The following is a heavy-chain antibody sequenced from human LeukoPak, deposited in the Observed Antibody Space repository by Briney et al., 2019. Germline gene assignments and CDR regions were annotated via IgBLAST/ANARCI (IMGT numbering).Heavy chain of an antibody. V-gene: IGHV3-48*01. CDR1: GFTFSSYS. CDR3: ARAGFTFSDYFGSFFDC. J-gene: IGHJ5*01. Sequence: GGSLRLSCAASGFTFSSYSMNWVRQAQGKGLEWVSHISSSSSTIYYADSVKGRFTISRDNAKNSLYLQMNSLRAEDTAVYYCARAGFTFSDYFGSFFDCWGQGTLVTVSS. CDR2: ISSSSSTI. D-gene: IGHD3-10*01.